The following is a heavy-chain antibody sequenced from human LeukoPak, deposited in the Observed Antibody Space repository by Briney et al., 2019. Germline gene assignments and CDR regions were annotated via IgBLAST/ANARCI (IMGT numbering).Heavy chain of an antibody. J-gene: IGHJ4*02. CDR1: GFTLSSYA. CDR2: ISYDGSNK. Sequence: GGSLRLSCAASGFTLSSYAMHWVRQAPGKGLEWVAVISYDGSNKYYADSVKGRFTISRDNSKNTLYLQMNSLRAEDTAVYYCAREAYTGWGQGTLVTVSS. CDR3: AREAYTG. D-gene: IGHD1-1*01. V-gene: IGHV3-30-3*01.